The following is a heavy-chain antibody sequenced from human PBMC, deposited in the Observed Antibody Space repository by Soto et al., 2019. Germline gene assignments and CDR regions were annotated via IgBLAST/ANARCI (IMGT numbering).Heavy chain of an antibody. CDR2: IIPMFGTA. V-gene: IGHV1-69*12. Sequence: QVKLVQSGAEVKKPESSVKVSCKAPGGTFSTYAISWVRQAPGQGLEWMGGIIPMFGTANYAQRLQDRVTITADESTKTVYMELSSLRSEHTAGYFCASGILLWLRRINNGYSGWGQGTLVTVPS. D-gene: IGHD5-12*01. CDR1: GGTFSTYA. J-gene: IGHJ4*02. CDR3: ASGILLWLRRINNGYSG.